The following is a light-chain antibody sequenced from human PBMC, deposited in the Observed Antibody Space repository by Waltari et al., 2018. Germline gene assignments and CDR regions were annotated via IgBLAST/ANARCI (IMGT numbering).Light chain of an antibody. CDR1: NSDIGGYNY. V-gene: IGLV2-14*03. J-gene: IGLJ3*02. CDR3: SSYTGFTTFEM. CDR2: DVT. Sequence: QSALTQPASVSGSPGQSITISCTGSNSDIGGYNYVSWYQQHPGKAPKLIIYDVTKRPSGVSDRFSGSRSGNTASLTISGLQTEDEADYYCSSYTGFTTFEMFGGGTKLTVL.